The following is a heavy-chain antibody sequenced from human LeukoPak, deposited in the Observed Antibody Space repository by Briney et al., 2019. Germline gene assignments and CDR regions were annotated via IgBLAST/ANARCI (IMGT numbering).Heavy chain of an antibody. V-gene: IGHV3-9*01. CDR3: AKDNRRHYTSGPNPDSLH. CDR2: ISWNSGSI. Sequence: GGSLRLSCAGSGFIFNNYAMLWVRQPPGKGLEWVSGISWNSGSIDYADSVKGRFTISRDNAKNSLYLQMNSLRVEDTAFYYCAKDNRRHYTSGPNPDSLHWGQGALVTVSS. D-gene: IGHD6-19*01. J-gene: IGHJ4*02. CDR1: GFIFNNYA.